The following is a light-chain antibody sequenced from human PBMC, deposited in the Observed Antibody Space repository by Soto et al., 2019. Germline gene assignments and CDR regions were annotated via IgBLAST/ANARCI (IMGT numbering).Light chain of an antibody. Sequence: AIRLTQSPSSLSASVGDRVTITCRASQGISSALAWYQQKPGKAPKLLIYDASSLESGVPSRFSGSGSGTYFTLTISSLQPEDSATFYCQQFNNYRLTFGGGTRLEIK. J-gene: IGKJ5*01. CDR1: QGISSA. V-gene: IGKV1D-13*01. CDR3: QQFNNYRLT. CDR2: DAS.